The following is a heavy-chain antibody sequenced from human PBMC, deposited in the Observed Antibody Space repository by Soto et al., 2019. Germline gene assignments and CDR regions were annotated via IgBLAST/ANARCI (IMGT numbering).Heavy chain of an antibody. D-gene: IGHD3-9*01. J-gene: IGHJ6*02. CDR3: ARGLELRYFDWLLRDYYYGMDV. CDR1: GDSVSSSDFY. CDR2: VYSTGTT. V-gene: IGHV4-61*08. Sequence: SETLSLTCAVSGDSVSSSDFYWTWIRQPPGKPLEWIGYVYSTGTTNYSPSLKSRVDMSVDTSENQFSLKVRSVTAADAAVYFCARGLELRYFDWLLRDYYYGMDVWGQGTTVTVSS.